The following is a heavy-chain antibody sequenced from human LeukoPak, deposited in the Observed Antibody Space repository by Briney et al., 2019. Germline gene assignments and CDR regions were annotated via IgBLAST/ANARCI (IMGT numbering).Heavy chain of an antibody. J-gene: IGHJ4*02. CDR2: IIPIFGTA. CDR1: GGTFSSYA. Sequence: SVKVSCKASGGTFSSYAISWVRQAPGQGLEWVGGIIPIFGTANYAQKFQGRVTITADESTSTAYMELSSLRSEDTAVYYCARGPFGVVINPFDYWGQGTLVAVSS. D-gene: IGHD3-3*01. CDR3: ARGPFGVVINPFDY. V-gene: IGHV1-69*13.